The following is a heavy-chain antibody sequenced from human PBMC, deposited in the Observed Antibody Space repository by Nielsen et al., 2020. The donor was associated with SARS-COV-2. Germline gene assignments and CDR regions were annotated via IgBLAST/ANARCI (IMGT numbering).Heavy chain of an antibody. D-gene: IGHD3-3*01. CDR2: IIPIFGTA. J-gene: IGHJ5*02. CDR3: ATSTPLVRSAWFDP. Sequence: SVKVSCKVSGYTLPELSMHWVRQAPGQGLEWMGGIIPIFGTANYAQKFQGRVTITADESTSTAYMELSSLRSEDTAVYYCATSTPLVRSAWFDPWGQGTLVTVSS. V-gene: IGHV1-69*13. CDR1: GYTLPELS.